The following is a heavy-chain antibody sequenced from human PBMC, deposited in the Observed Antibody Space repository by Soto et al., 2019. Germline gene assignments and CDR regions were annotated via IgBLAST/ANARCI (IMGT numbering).Heavy chain of an antibody. CDR3: ARGDSSSSGWFDP. Sequence: SETLSLTCTVSGGSISSYYRSWIRQPPGKGLEWIGYIYYSGSTNYNPSLKSRVTISVDTSKNQFSLKLSSVTAADTAVYYCARGDSSSSGWFDPWGQGTLVTVSS. CDR2: IYYSGST. CDR1: GGSISSYY. V-gene: IGHV4-59*01. J-gene: IGHJ5*02. D-gene: IGHD6-6*01.